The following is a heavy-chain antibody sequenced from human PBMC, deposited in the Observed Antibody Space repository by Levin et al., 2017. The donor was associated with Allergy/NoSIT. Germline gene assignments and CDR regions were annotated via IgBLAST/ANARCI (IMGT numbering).Heavy chain of an antibody. J-gene: IGHJ5*02. Sequence: ASVKVSCKASGYTFNGYYMQWVRQAPGQGLEWMGRINPNSGGANHAPKFQGRVTMTRDTSINTAYMELTSLRSDDTAIYYCARDNVIGGSYRGFDPWGQGTLVTVSS. CDR1: GYTFNGYY. D-gene: IGHD1-26*01. V-gene: IGHV1-2*02. CDR3: ARDNVIGGSYRGFDP. CDR2: INPNSGGA.